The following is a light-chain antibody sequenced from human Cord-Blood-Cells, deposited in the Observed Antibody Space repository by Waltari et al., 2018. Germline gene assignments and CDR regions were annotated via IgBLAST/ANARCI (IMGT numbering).Light chain of an antibody. J-gene: IGKJ1*01. V-gene: IGKV4-1*01. Sequence: IVMTQSPDSLAVSLGARATINCKSSQSVLYSSNNKNYLAWYQQKPGQPPKLLIYWASTRESGVPDRFSGSGSGTDFTLTISSLQAEDVAVYYCQQYYSTPPWTFGQGTKVEIK. CDR3: QQYYSTPPWT. CDR2: WAS. CDR1: QSVLYSSNNKNY.